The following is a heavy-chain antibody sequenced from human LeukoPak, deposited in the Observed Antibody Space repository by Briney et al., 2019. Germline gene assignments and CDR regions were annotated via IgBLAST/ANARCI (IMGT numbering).Heavy chain of an antibody. D-gene: IGHD2-21*01. J-gene: IGHJ4*02. V-gene: IGHV3-7*03. CDR1: GFTFSNYW. CDR3: ARETDYSFDY. CDR2: IKQDGSEK. Sequence: GGSLRLSCVASGFTFSNYWMSWVRQAPGKGLEWVANIKQDGSEKYYVDSVKGRFTISRDNAKNSLYLQMNSLRAEDTAVYYCARETDYSFDYWGQGTLVTVSS.